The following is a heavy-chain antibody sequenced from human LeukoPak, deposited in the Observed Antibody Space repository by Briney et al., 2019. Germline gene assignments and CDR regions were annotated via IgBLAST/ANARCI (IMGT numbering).Heavy chain of an antibody. J-gene: IGHJ4*02. CDR3: ARRGTGLDY. CDR2: IYYSGST. Sequence: SETLSLTCTVSGGSISSSSYYWGWIRQPPGKGLEWIGYIYYSGSTNYNPSLKSRVTISVDTSKNQFSLKLSSVTAADTAVYYCARRGTGLDYWGQGTLVTVSS. CDR1: GGSISSSSYY. D-gene: IGHD2-8*02. V-gene: IGHV4-61*05.